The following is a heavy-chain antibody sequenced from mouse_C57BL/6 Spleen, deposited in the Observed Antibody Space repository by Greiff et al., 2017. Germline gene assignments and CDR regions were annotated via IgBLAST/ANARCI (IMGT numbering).Heavy chain of an antibody. CDR2: FNPNNGGT. D-gene: IGHD2-1*01. V-gene: IGHV1-18*01. Sequence: EVQGVESGPELVKPGASVKIPCKASGYTFTDYNMDWVKQSHGKSLEWIGDFNPNNGGTIYNQKFKGKATLTVDKSSSTAYMELRSLTSEDTAVYYCARRDYGNYDYFDYWGQGTTLTVSS. CDR1: GYTFTDYN. CDR3: ARRDYGNYDYFDY. J-gene: IGHJ2*01.